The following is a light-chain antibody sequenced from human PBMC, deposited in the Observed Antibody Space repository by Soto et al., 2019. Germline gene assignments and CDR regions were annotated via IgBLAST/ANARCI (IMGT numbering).Light chain of an antibody. CDR2: DVT. J-gene: IGLJ2*01. CDR3: CSYAGSSSFRVL. V-gene: IGLV2-11*01. Sequence: QSALTQPRSVSGSPGQSVTISCTGTNSDVGTYNYVSWYQQHPGKAPKLIIYDVTKRPSGVPDRFSGSKSGNTASLIISGLQAADEAEYYCCCCSYAGSSSFRVLFGGGTKVTGL. CDR1: NSDVGTYNY.